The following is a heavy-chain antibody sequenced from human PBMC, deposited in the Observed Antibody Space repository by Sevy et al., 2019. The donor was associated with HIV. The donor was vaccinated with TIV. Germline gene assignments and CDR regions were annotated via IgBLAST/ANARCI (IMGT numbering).Heavy chain of an antibody. CDR1: GFTFSSYE. Sequence: GGSLILSCAASGFTFSSYEMTWVRQAPGKGLEWVSSISSSGTTIYYGDSVEGRFTISRDNPKNSLYLQMNSLRAEDTAVYYCARKGGAYDIGFDPWGQGTLVTVSS. CDR2: ISSSGTTI. J-gene: IGHJ5*02. V-gene: IGHV3-48*03. CDR3: ARKGGAYDIGFDP. D-gene: IGHD3-22*01.